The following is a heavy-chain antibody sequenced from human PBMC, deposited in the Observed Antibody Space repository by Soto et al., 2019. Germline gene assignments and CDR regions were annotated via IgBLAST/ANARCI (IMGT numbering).Heavy chain of an antibody. CDR1: GGSMSSSTNN. Sequence: SETLSLTCTVSGGSMSSSTNNGGWIRQPPGKGLEWIGSIYYSGSTNYNPSLKSRVTISVDTSKNQFSLKLSSVTAADTAVYYCARGWFVLDSSGWYFYAFDIWGQGTMVTVSS. CDR3: ARGWFVLDSSGWYFYAFDI. V-gene: IGHV4-39*07. D-gene: IGHD6-19*01. J-gene: IGHJ3*02. CDR2: IYYSGST.